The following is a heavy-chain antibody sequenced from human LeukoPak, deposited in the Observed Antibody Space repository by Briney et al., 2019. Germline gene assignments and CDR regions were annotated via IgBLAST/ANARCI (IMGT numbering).Heavy chain of an antibody. CDR2: IYYSGST. V-gene: IGHV4-39*07. Sequence: SETLSLTCTVSGGSISSSSYYWGWIRQPPGKGLEWIGSIYYSGSTNYNPSLKSRVTISVDTSKNQFSLKLSSVTAADTAVYYCARADHLGQRRERIFDYWGQGTLVTVSS. D-gene: IGHD2-15*01. J-gene: IGHJ4*02. CDR1: GGSISSSSYY. CDR3: ARADHLGQRRERIFDY.